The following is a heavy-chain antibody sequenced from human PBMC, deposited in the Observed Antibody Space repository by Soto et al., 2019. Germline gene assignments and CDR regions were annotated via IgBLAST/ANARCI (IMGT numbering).Heavy chain of an antibody. Sequence: QVQLQESGPGLVKPSQTLSLTCTVSGASISSGGYYWNWIRQHPGKGLEWIGYIDYSGSTYYNPSLKSRVTISVDTSKNEFSLKLSSVTAADTAVDYCAGDGRGRGIAVAGRFWYFDLWGRGTLVTVSS. CDR1: GASISSGGYY. CDR2: IDYSGST. V-gene: IGHV4-31*03. D-gene: IGHD6-19*01. J-gene: IGHJ2*01. CDR3: AGDGRGRGIAVAGRFWYFDL.